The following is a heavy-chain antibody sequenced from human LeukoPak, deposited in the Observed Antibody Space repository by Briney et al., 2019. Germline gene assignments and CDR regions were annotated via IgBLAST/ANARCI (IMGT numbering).Heavy chain of an antibody. CDR3: ARSPIKDIAAASYYFDY. Sequence: SVKVSCKASGGTFSSYAISWVRQAPGQGLKWMGGIIPIFGTANYAQKFQGRVTITADKSTSTAYMELSSLRSEDTAVYYCARSPIKDIAAASYYFDYWGQGTLVTVSS. CDR1: GGTFSSYA. J-gene: IGHJ4*02. D-gene: IGHD6-13*01. V-gene: IGHV1-69*06. CDR2: IIPIFGTA.